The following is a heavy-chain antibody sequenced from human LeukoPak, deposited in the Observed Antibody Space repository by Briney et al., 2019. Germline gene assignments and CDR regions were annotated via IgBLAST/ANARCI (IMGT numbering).Heavy chain of an antibody. Sequence: HPGGSLRLSCAASGFTFSTYAMSWVRQAPGKGLEWVSAISASGGTTYYADSVKGRFTISRDNSKNTLCLQTNSLRAEDTAVHYCANDDVGWGQGTLVTVSS. CDR3: ANDDVG. CDR1: GFTFSTYA. CDR2: ISASGGTT. V-gene: IGHV3-23*01. J-gene: IGHJ4*02.